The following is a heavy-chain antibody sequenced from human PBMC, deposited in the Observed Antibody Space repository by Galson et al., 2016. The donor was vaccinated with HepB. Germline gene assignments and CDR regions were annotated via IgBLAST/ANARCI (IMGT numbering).Heavy chain of an antibody. CDR1: GFTFSSYS. V-gene: IGHV3-21*01. CDR3: ARARRYASWSAPVYHFDY. D-gene: IGHD6-13*01. CDR2: ISSSSSYI. Sequence: SLRLSCAASGFTFSSYSMNWVRQAPGKGLEWVSSISSSSSYIYYADSLKGRFTISRDNAKNSLYLQMNSRRAEDTAVYYCARARRYASWSAPVYHFDYWGQGALVTVSS. J-gene: IGHJ4*02.